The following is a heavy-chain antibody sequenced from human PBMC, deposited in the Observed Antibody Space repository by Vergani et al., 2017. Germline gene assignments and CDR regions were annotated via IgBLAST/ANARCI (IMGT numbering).Heavy chain of an antibody. CDR3: ARGLKFITMVRGNWFDP. Sequence: QVQLQQWGAGLLKPSETLSLTCAVYGGSFSGYYWSWIRQHPGKGLEWIGEINHSGSTNYNQSLKSRVTISVDTSKNQFSLKLSSVTAADTAVYYCARGLKFITMVRGNWFDPWGQGTLVTVSS. CDR1: GGSFSGYY. CDR2: INHSGST. D-gene: IGHD3-10*01. J-gene: IGHJ5*02. V-gene: IGHV4-34*01.